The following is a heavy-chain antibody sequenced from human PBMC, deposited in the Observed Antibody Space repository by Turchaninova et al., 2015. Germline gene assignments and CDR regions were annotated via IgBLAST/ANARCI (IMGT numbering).Heavy chain of an antibody. CDR2: INHSGST. Sequence: QVQLQQWGAGVLKPSETMSLHCAVYGASFSGYSWSWIRQPPGKGLEWSGEINHSGSTNYNPSLKSRVTISVDTSKNQFSLKLTSVTAADTAVYYCARAPYYYGSGIYDYWGQGTRVTVSS. D-gene: IGHD3-10*01. CDR1: GASFSGYS. CDR3: ARAPYYYGSGIYDY. J-gene: IGHJ4*02. V-gene: IGHV4-34*01.